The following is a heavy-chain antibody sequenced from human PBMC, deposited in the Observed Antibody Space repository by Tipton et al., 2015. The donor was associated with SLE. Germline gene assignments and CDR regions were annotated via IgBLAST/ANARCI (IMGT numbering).Heavy chain of an antibody. V-gene: IGHV4-34*01. J-gene: IGHJ3*02. D-gene: IGHD1-26*01. Sequence: TLSLTCAVYGGSFSGYYWSWIRQPPGKGLEWIGDINHSGSTNYNPSLKRRVTISVDTSKNQFSLKMSTVTGADTAVYYCARGPSEWELRDAFDIWGQGTMITVSS. CDR2: INHSGST. CDR1: GGSFSGYY. CDR3: ARGPSEWELRDAFDI.